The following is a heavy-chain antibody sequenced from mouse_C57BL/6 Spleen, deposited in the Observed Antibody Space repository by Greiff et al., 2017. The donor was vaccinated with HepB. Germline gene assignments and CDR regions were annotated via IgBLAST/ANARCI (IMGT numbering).Heavy chain of an antibody. V-gene: IGHV1-82*01. CDR2: IYPGDGDT. CDR3: ARSRPYYGSSPMDY. D-gene: IGHD1-1*01. Sequence: QVQLKESGPELVKPGASVKISCKASGYAFSSSWMNWVKQRPGKGLEWIGRIYPGDGDTNYNGKFKGKATLTADKSSSTAYMRLSSLTSEDSAVYFCARSRPYYGSSPMDYWGQGTSVTVSS. CDR1: GYAFSSSW. J-gene: IGHJ4*01.